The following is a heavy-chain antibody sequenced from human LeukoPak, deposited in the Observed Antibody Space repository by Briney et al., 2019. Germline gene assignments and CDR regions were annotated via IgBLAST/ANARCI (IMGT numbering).Heavy chain of an antibody. D-gene: IGHD3-9*01. V-gene: IGHV3-23*01. CDR1: GFTFSSYD. CDR3: AKDLRLRYFTY. CDR2: ISGSGGST. J-gene: IGHJ4*02. Sequence: GGTLRLSCAASGFTFSSYDMSWVRQAPGKGPEWVSTISGSGGSTYYADSVKGRFTISRDNSKNTLYLQMNSLRAEDTAVYHCAKDLRLRYFTYWGQGTLVTVSS.